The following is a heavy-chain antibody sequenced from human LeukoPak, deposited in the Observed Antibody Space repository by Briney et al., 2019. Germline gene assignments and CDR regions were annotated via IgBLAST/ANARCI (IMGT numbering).Heavy chain of an antibody. D-gene: IGHD5-24*01. J-gene: IGHJ4*02. Sequence: SETLSLTCTVSGGSISSYYWSWIPQPPGRGLEWIGYLHYSGSTNYNPSLKSRVTMSVDTSKNQFSLKVSSVTAADTAVYYCARGGPDVEMATTIDYWGQGTLVTVSS. V-gene: IGHV4-59*01. CDR2: LHYSGST. CDR3: ARGGPDVEMATTIDY. CDR1: GGSISSYY.